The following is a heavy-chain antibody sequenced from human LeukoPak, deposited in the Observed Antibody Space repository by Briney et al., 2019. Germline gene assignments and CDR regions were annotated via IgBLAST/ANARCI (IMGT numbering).Heavy chain of an antibody. D-gene: IGHD5-24*01. Sequence: PSETLSLTCAVYGGSFSGYYWSWIRQPPGKGLEWIGYIYYSGSTNYNPSLKSRVTISVDTSKNQFSLKLSSVTAADTAVYYCARWLQPHFDYWGQGTLVTVSS. CDR1: GGSFSGYY. V-gene: IGHV4-59*01. CDR2: IYYSGST. CDR3: ARWLQPHFDY. J-gene: IGHJ4*02.